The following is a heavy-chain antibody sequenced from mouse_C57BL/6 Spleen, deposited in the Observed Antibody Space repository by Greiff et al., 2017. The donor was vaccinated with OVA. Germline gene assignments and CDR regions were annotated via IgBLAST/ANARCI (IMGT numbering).Heavy chain of an antibody. V-gene: IGHV10-1*01. D-gene: IGHD2-3*01. Sequence: EVMLVESGGGLVQPKGSLKLSCAASGFSFNTYAMNWVRQAPGKGLEWVARIRSKSNNYAKYYAASVKVRFTISRDDSESTLYLQMNNLKTEYSAMYYGDRRGGGYYYYFDYWGQGTILTVSS. CDR1: GFSFNTYA. J-gene: IGHJ2*01. CDR3: DRRGGGYYYYFDY. CDR2: IRSKSNNYAK.